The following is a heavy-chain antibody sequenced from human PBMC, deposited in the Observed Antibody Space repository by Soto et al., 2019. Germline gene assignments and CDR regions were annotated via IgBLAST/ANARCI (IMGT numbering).Heavy chain of an antibody. CDR2: ISPNSGGT. CDR1: GYTFTGYY. D-gene: IGHD3-3*01. CDR3: ASRRITSFGVVIDYGMDV. J-gene: IGHJ6*02. Sequence: GASVKVSCKASGYTFTGYYMHWVRQAPGQGLEWMGWISPNSGGTNYAQKFQGRVTMTRDTSISTAYMELSRLRSDDTAVYYCASRRITSFGVVIDYGMDVWGQGTKVTVSS. V-gene: IGHV1-2*02.